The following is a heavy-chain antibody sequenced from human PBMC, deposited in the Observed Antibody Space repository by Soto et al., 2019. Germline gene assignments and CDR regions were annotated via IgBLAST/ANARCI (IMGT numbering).Heavy chain of an antibody. J-gene: IGHJ6*03. CDR3: ARWSMVRGDLPTPEYYYYYMDI. Sequence: SLRLSCAASGFTFSSYSMNWVRQAPGEGLGGGLKNSSSSSTINYAVSVKVRFTISRDNANNSLYLQLNSLRAEDTAVYYCARWSMVRGDLPTPEYYYYYMDIWGKGTTVTVSS. CDR1: GFTFSSYS. V-gene: IGHV3-48*01. D-gene: IGHD3-10*01. CDR2: NSSSSSTI.